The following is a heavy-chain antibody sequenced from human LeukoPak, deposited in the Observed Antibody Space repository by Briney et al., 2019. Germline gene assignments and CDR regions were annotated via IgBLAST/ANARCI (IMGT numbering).Heavy chain of an antibody. D-gene: IGHD3-10*01. J-gene: IGHJ4*02. V-gene: IGHV4-39*01. Sequence: SETLSLTCTVSGGSISRSNYDWGWIRQPPGKGLEWIGSIYYSGSTYYNLSLKSRVTISVDTSRNQFSLKLSSVTAADTAVYYCARHSRSVDYGSGSYTWDYWGQGTLVTVSS. CDR2: IYYSGST. CDR1: GGSISRSNYD. CDR3: ARHSRSVDYGSGSYTWDY.